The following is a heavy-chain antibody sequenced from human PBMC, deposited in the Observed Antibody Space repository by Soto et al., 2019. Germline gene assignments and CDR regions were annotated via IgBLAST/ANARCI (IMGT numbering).Heavy chain of an antibody. CDR2: IYYSGST. D-gene: IGHD3-22*01. CDR1: GGSIRSSSYY. CDR3: ARHALARYYYDSSGYSFMDV. V-gene: IGHV4-39*01. Sequence: QLQLQESGPGLVKPSETLSLTCTISGGSIRSSSYYWGWIRQPPGKGLEWIGSIYYSGSTYYNPSLKSRVTISVDTSKHQFSLKLSSVTAADTAVYYCARHALARYYYDSSGYSFMDVWGQGTTVTVSS. J-gene: IGHJ6*02.